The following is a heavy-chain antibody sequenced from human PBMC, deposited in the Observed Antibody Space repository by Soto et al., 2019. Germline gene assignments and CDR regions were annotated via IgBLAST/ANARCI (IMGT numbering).Heavy chain of an antibody. CDR2: INPNSGGT. CDR3: ARGKLLRSSSYHGWAGWFDP. J-gene: IGHJ5*02. CDR1: GYTFTGYY. Sequence: QVQLVQSGAEVKKPGASVKVSCKASGYTFTGYYMHWVRQAPGQGLEWMGWINPNSGGTNYAQKLQGWVTMTRDTSISTAYMELSRLRSDDTAVYYCARGKLLRSSSYHGWAGWFDPWGQGTLVTVSS. D-gene: IGHD2-15*01. V-gene: IGHV1-2*04.